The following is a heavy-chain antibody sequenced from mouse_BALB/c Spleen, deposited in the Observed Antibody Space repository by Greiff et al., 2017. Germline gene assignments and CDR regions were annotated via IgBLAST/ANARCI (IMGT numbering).Heavy chain of an antibody. Sequence: VQLKQSGAELVKPGASVKLSCTASGFNIKDTYMHWVKQRPEQGLEWIGRIDPANGNTKYDPKLQGKATITADTSSNTAYLQLSSLTSEDTAVYYCAGPMDYWGQGTSVTVSS. CDR3: AGPMDY. J-gene: IGHJ4*01. CDR1: GFNIKDTY. CDR2: IDPANGNT. V-gene: IGHV14-3*02.